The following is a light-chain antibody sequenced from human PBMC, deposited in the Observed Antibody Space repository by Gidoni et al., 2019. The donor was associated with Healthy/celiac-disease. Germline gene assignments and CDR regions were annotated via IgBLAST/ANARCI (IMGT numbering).Light chain of an antibody. J-gene: IGKJ1*01. Sequence: DIQMAQSPSSLSASVGGRVTITCRASQSISSYLNWYQQNPGKAPKLLIYAASSLQSGVPSRFSGSGSGIDFNLILSRLQTQAFETYYCQKSYSTPRTFGQGTKVEIK. V-gene: IGKV1-39*01. CDR2: AAS. CDR1: QSISSY. CDR3: QKSYSTPRT.